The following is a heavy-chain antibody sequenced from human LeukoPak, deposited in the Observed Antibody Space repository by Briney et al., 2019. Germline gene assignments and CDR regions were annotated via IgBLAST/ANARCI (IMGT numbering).Heavy chain of an antibody. V-gene: IGHV3-74*01. CDR1: GFTFRSYW. D-gene: IGHD3-10*01. Sequence: GGSLRLSCAASGFTFRSYWIHWVRQAPGKGPVWVSRIDPDGSSTNYADSVKGRFTISRDNAKNTLSLQLNSLRAEDTAVYYCARGNHYAFDIWGQETVVSVSS. J-gene: IGHJ3*02. CDR2: IDPDGSST. CDR3: ARGNHYAFDI.